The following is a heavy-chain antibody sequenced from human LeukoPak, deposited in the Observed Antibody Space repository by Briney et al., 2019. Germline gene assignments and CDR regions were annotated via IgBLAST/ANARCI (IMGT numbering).Heavy chain of an antibody. Sequence: GGSLRLSCAASGFTFSSYAMHWVRQAPGKGLEWLAVISYDGRNKYYADSVKGRFTISRDNSKNTLYLQMNSLRAEDTAVYYCARARVPNYYDSRLSGYFDYWGQGTLVTVSS. V-gene: IGHV3-30*14. D-gene: IGHD3-22*01. J-gene: IGHJ4*02. CDR3: ARARVPNYYDSRLSGYFDY. CDR2: ISYDGRNK. CDR1: GFTFSSYA.